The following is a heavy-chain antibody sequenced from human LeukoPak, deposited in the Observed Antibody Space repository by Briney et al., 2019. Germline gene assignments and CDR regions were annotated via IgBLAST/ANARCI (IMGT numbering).Heavy chain of an antibody. Sequence: GGSLRLSCAASGFTFNAYWMYWVRQGSGKGLVWVSRISSDGSRTEYADSVEGRFTISRDNAKNTLYLQMDSPRAEDTAVYYCARGPSHSGSYFVYWGQGTLVTVSS. J-gene: IGHJ4*02. D-gene: IGHD1-26*01. V-gene: IGHV3-74*03. CDR3: ARGPSHSGSYFVY. CDR1: GFTFNAYW. CDR2: ISSDGSRT.